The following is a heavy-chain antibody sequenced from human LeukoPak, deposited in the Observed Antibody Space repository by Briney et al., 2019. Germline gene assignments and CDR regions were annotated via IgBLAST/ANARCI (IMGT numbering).Heavy chain of an antibody. D-gene: IGHD2/OR15-2a*01. CDR2: INQDGDKK. CDR1: GLTFNTYW. V-gene: IGHV3-7*05. J-gene: IGHJ4*02. Sequence: GGSLRLSCAASGLTFNTYWISWVRQTPGKGLEWLATINQDGDKKNYVDSVKGQFTISTDNTKNSLFLQMNSLRAEDTAVYYCTTFYARLTDYWGQGTLVTVSS. CDR3: TTFYARLTDY.